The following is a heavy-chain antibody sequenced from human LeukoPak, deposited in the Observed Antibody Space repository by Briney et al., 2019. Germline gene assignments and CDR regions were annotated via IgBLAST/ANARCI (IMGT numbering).Heavy chain of an antibody. CDR1: GFTFSSYG. CDR3: ARAKSPDWFDP. Sequence: GGSLRLSCAASGFTFSSYGMHWVRQAPGKGLEWVAVIWYDGSNKYYADSVKGRFTISRDNSKNTLYLQMNSLRAKDTAVYYCARAKSPDWFDPWGQGTLVTVSS. CDR2: IWYDGSNK. J-gene: IGHJ5*02. V-gene: IGHV3-33*01.